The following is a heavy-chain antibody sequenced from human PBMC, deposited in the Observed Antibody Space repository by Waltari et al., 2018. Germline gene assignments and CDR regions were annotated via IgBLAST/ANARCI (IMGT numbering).Heavy chain of an antibody. CDR1: GGSFSGYY. CDR3: ARRSRPRYYDSSGYYYFDY. D-gene: IGHD3-22*01. CDR2: INHSGST. Sequence: QVQLQQWGAGLLKPSETLSLTCAVYGGSFSGYYWSWIRQTPGKGLEWIGEINHSGSTNYNPSLKSRVTISVDTSKNQFSLKLSSVTAADTAVYYCARRSRPRYYDSSGYYYFDYWGQGTLVTVSS. V-gene: IGHV4-34*01. J-gene: IGHJ4*02.